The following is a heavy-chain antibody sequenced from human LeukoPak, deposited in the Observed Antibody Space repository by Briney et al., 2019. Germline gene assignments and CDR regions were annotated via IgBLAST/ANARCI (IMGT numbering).Heavy chain of an antibody. CDR3: ARLVTGTTVINSGWFDP. V-gene: IGHV3-66*04. CDR1: GITVSGNH. J-gene: IGHJ5*02. Sequence: PGGSLRLSCAASGITVSGNHMAWVRQAPGKGLEWASVIYSGGNTYHADSVKGRFSISRDNSKNTVYLQMNGLRVEDTAVYYCARLVTGTTVINSGWFDPWGQGTLVTVSS. D-gene: IGHD4-23*01. CDR2: IYSGGNT.